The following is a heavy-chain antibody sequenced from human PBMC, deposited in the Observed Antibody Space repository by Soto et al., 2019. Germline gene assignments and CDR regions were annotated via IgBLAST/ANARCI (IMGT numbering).Heavy chain of an antibody. V-gene: IGHV1-2*02. Sequence: RASVKVSCKASGYTFTGYYVHWARQAPGQGLEWMGWINPNSGDTYLAQRFQGRVTMNRDTSIGTAYMELRGLTSDDTAEYYCAKGGAIVAAGTRVYLYNAMDVWGQGTTVTVSS. CDR2: INPNSGDT. D-gene: IGHD1-26*01. J-gene: IGHJ6*02. CDR1: GYTFTGYY. CDR3: AKGGAIVAAGTRVYLYNAMDV.